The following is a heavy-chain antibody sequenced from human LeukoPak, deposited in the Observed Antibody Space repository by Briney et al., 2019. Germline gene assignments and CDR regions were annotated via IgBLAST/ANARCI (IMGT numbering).Heavy chain of an antibody. CDR1: GGTFSSYA. J-gene: IGHJ5*02. D-gene: IGHD3-3*01. CDR3: AGEGGDYDFWSGYYTGGNWYDP. V-gene: IGHV1-69*05. CDR2: IIPIFGTA. Sequence: SVKVSCKASGGTFSSYAISWVRQAPGQGLEWMGGIIPIFGTANYAQKFQGRVTITTDESTSTAYMELSSLRSEDTAVYYCAGEGGDYDFWSGYYTGGNWYDPWGQGTLVTVSS.